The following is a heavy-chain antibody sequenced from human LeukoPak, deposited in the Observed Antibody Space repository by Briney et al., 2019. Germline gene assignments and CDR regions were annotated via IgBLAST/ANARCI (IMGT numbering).Heavy chain of an antibody. J-gene: IGHJ4*02. Sequence: GGSLRLSCAASGFSFTTAWMVWVRQAPGTGLQWIGRIKANIDGGSTDLAAPVKGRFSISRDDSTNTVYLQMNSLKSDDTAVYYCTTDFSHFDFSSGFYSYWGQGSLVTVSS. V-gene: IGHV3-15*01. CDR1: GFSFTTAW. CDR2: IKANIDGGST. D-gene: IGHD3-3*01. CDR3: TTDFSHFDFSSGFYSY.